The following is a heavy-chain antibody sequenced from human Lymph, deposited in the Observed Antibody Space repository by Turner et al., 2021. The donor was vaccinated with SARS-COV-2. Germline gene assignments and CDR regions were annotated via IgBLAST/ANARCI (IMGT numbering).Heavy chain of an antibody. CDR2: FIPMLGIA. CDR1: GGTFSSSA. V-gene: IGHV1-69*10. D-gene: IGHD6-13*01. J-gene: IGHJ6*02. CDR3: ARIVAPGMGGGVYYYYYGMDV. Sequence: QVQLVQSGAEVKKPGSSVKVSCKASGGTFSSSAISWVRQAPGQGLEWLGVFIPMLGIANNEQKFQGRVTITADKSTGTAYMELGSLRSEETAVYYFARIVAPGMGGGVYYYYYGMDVWGQGTTVTVSS.